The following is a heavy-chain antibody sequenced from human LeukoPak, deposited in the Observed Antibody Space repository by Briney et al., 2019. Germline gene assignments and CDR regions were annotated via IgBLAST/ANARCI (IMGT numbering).Heavy chain of an antibody. CDR3: ARLGGIQLLDY. CDR2: TNPNSGGT. V-gene: IGHV1-2*02. CDR1: GYTFTGYY. D-gene: IGHD5-18*01. J-gene: IGHJ4*02. Sequence: ASVKVSCKASGYTFTGYYIHWVRQAPGQGLEWMGWTNPNSGGTNYVQKFQGRVTMTRDTSISKAYMELSRLRSDDTAVYYYARLGGIQLLDYWGQGTLVTVSS.